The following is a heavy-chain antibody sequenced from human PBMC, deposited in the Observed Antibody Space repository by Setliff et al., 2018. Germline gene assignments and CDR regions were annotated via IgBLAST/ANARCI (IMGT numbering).Heavy chain of an antibody. D-gene: IGHD3-22*01. CDR3: ARDPHYDPTYSLLGHAFDF. J-gene: IGHJ3*01. CDR2: LFDGGSA. V-gene: IGHV4-38-2*02. Sequence: SETLSLTCAVSGYSISNGFYWGWIRQSPVKGLEWIGSLFDGGSAYYSPSLKSRASISLDASKNQFALKLTSATAADTAVYYCARDPHYDPTYSLLGHAFDFWGQGIMVTVS. CDR1: GYSISNGFY.